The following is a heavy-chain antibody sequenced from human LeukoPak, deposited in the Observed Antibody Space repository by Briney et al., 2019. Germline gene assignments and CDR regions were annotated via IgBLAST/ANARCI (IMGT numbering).Heavy chain of an antibody. Sequence: PGGSLRLSCAASGFTFSSYEMNWVRQAPGKGLEWVSYISSSGSTIYYADSVKGRFTISRDNAKNSLYLQMNSLRAEGTAVYYCATQRGTDYYDSSGYFDAFDIWGQGTMVTVSS. J-gene: IGHJ3*02. CDR2: ISSSGSTI. CDR3: ATQRGTDYYDSSGYFDAFDI. V-gene: IGHV3-48*03. CDR1: GFTFSSYE. D-gene: IGHD3-22*01.